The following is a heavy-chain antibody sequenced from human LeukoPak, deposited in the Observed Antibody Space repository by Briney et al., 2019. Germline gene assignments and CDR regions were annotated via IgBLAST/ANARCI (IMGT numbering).Heavy chain of an antibody. CDR3: ARGQRLGS. Sequence: HSGGSLRLSCVASGFIFSDFWMSWVRQAPGKGLEWVANIKQDGSEKYCVDSVKGRFTISRDNAKNSLYLQMNNLRVEDTAVYFCARGQRLGSWGQGTLVIVSS. J-gene: IGHJ4*02. V-gene: IGHV3-7*01. CDR2: IKQDGSEK. CDR1: GFIFSDFW. D-gene: IGHD3-9*01.